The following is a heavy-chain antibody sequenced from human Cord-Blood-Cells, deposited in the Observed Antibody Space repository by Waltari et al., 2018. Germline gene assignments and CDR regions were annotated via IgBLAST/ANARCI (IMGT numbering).Heavy chain of an antibody. V-gene: IGHV4-34*01. CDR2: INHSGST. Sequence: QVQLQPWGAGLLKPSETLSLTCAVYGGSFSGYYWIGRINHSGSTNYTPSLKSRVTISVDTSKNQFSLKLSSVTAADTAVYYCARGFGYYYYMDVWGKGTTVTVSS. D-gene: IGHD3-10*01. J-gene: IGHJ6*03. CDR3: ARGFGYYYYMDV. CDR1: GGSFSGYY.